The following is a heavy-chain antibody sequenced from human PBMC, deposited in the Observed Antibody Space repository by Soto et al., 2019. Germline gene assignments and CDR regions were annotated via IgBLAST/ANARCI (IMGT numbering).Heavy chain of an antibody. CDR2: IYYSGST. Sequence: SETLSLTCTVSGGSISSYYWSWIRQPPGKGLEWIGYIYYSGSTNYNPSLKSRVTISVDTSKNQFSLKLSSVTAADTAVYYCAREAYDFWSGSTPRFDPWGQGTLGTVSS. D-gene: IGHD3-3*01. CDR1: GGSISSYY. J-gene: IGHJ5*02. V-gene: IGHV4-59*01. CDR3: AREAYDFWSGSTPRFDP.